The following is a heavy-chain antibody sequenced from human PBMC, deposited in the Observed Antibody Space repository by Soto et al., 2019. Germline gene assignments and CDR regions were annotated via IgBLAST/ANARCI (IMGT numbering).Heavy chain of an antibody. J-gene: IGHJ5*02. CDR2: IYQSGST. V-gene: IGHV4-4*02. CDR3: ARIAVADYNWFDP. D-gene: IGHD6-19*01. CDR1: SGSISSSNW. Sequence: QVQLQESDPGLVKPSGTLSLTCAVSSGSISSSNWWRWVRQPPGKGLGWIGEIYQSGSTNYNPSLKSRVTISVDKSMNQFFLKLSSVAAADTAVYYCARIAVADYNWFDPWGQGTLVTVSS.